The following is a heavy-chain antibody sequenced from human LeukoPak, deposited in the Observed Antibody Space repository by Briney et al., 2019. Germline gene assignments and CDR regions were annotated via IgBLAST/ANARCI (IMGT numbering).Heavy chain of an antibody. CDR2: IKQDGSEK. Sequence: GGSLRLSCAASGFTFSSYWMSWVRQAPGKGLEWVANIKQDGSEKYYVDSVKGRFTISRDKAKNSLYLQMNSLRAEDTAVYYCARDLGELLEDAFDIWGQGTMVTVSS. V-gene: IGHV3-7*01. CDR3: ARDLGELLEDAFDI. J-gene: IGHJ3*02. D-gene: IGHD1-26*01. CDR1: GFTFSSYW.